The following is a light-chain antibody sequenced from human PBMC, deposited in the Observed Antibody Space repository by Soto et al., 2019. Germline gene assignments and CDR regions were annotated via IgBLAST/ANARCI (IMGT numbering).Light chain of an antibody. V-gene: IGKV3-15*01. CDR3: QQYNNWPPWT. CDR1: QSVSSN. Sequence: IVMMQSPATLSVSPGERATLSCRASQSVSSNLAWYQQNPGQAPRLLIYGASTRATGIPARFSGSGSGTEFTLTISSLQSEDFAVYYCQQYNNWPPWTFGQGTKVEIK. J-gene: IGKJ1*01. CDR2: GAS.